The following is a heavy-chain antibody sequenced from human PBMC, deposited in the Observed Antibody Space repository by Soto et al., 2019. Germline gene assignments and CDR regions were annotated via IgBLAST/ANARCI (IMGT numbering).Heavy chain of an antibody. D-gene: IGHD3-22*01. CDR1: GGTFSSYA. J-gene: IGHJ4*02. Sequence: QVQLVQSGAEVKKPGSSVKVSCKASGGTFSSYAISWVRQAPGQGLEWMGGIIPIFGTANYAQKFQGRVTITSVESTSTAYMELSSLRSEDTAVYYCAVCRGEYDYYSSGYYPPFDYWGQGTLVTVSS. CDR3: AVCRGEYDYYSSGYYPPFDY. CDR2: IIPIFGTA. V-gene: IGHV1-69*01.